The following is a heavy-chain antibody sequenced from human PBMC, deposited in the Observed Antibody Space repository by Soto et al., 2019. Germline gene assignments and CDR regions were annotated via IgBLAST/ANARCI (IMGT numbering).Heavy chain of an antibody. CDR1: GGTFSSYA. Sequence: QVQLVQSGAEVKKPGSSVKVSCKASGGTFSSYAISWVRQAPGQGLEWMGGIIPIFGTADYAQKFQGRVTITADESTSTAYMVLSRLRSEDTAVYYCAGHSSGVPGYYYGMDVWGQGTTVTVSS. J-gene: IGHJ6*02. CDR2: IIPIFGTA. CDR3: AGHSSGVPGYYYGMDV. D-gene: IGHD3-22*01. V-gene: IGHV1-69*12.